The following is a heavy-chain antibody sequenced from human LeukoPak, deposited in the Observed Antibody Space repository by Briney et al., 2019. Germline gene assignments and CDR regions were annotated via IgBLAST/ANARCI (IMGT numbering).Heavy chain of an antibody. CDR3: ARGPGGYYYGSGGFDY. CDR2: IYYSGST. D-gene: IGHD3-10*01. CDR1: GGPFSGYY. V-gene: IGHV4-59*01. J-gene: IGHJ4*02. Sequence: SETLSLTCAVYGGPFSGYYWSWIRQPPGKGLEWIGYIYYSGSTNYNPSRKSRVTISVDTSKNQFSLKLSSVTAADTAVYYCARGPGGYYYGSGGFDYWGQGTLVTVSS.